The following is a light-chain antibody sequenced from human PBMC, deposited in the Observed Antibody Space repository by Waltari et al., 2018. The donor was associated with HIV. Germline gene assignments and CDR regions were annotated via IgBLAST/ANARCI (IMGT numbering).Light chain of an antibody. J-gene: IGLJ2*01. V-gene: IGLV1-40*01. Sequence: QSVLTQPPSVSGAPGQRVTISCTGNSSNIGAGHDVHWYRQLPGTAPKFLISGNNFRPSGGPDRFSGSKSATSASLVITGLQADDEAVYYCHCTDSSLMGPVVFGGGTKLTVL. CDR2: GNN. CDR1: SSNIGAGHD. CDR3: HCTDSSLMGPVV.